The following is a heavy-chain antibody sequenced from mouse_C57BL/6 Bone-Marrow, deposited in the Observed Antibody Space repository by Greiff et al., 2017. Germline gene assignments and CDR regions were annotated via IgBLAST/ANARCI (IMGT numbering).Heavy chain of an antibody. CDR3: ARGGTMVTTGFAY. V-gene: IGHV3-6*01. CDR1: GYSITSGYY. CDR2: ISYDGSN. D-gene: IGHD2-2*01. J-gene: IGHJ3*01. Sequence: EVKLLESGPGLVKPSQSLSLTCSVTGYSITSGYYWNWIRQFPGNKLEWMGYISYDGSNNYNPSLKNRNSITRDTSKNQFFLKLNSVTTEDTAAYYCARGGTMVTTGFAYWGQGTLVTVSA.